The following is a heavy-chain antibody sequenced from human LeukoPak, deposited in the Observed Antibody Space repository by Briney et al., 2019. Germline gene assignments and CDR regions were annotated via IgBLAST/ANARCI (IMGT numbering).Heavy chain of an antibody. CDR2: IRSKAYGGTT. J-gene: IGHJ6*02. V-gene: IGHV3-49*03. CDR1: GFTFGDYA. Sequence: GGSLRLSCTASGFTFGDYAMSWFRQAPGKELEWVGFIRSKAYGGTTEYAASVKGRFTISRDDSKSNAYLQMNSLKTEDTAVYYCTRVDQYYYYGMDVWGQGTTVTVSS. CDR3: TRVDQYYYYGMDV.